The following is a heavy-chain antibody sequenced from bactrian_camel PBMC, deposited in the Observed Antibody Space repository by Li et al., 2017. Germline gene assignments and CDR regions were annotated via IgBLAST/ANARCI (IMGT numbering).Heavy chain of an antibody. D-gene: IGHD6*01. Sequence: VQLVESGGGSVQAGGSLRLSCVASGFSFSSYALSWVRQAPGKGLEWVSTIVSGHGTTYYADSVKGRFTISRDNAKNTVYLQMNSLKPEDTAVYYCATGGSWIAFNYWGQGTQVTVS. CDR1: GFSFSSYA. CDR2: IVSGHGTT. V-gene: IGHV3S40*01. J-gene: IGHJ4*01. CDR3: ATGGSWIAFNY.